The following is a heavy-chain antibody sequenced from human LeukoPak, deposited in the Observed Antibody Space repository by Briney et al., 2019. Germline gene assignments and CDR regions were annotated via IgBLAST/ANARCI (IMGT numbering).Heavy chain of an antibody. D-gene: IGHD3-3*01. CDR3: ARQTYDFWSGYPTPFDY. V-gene: IGHV4-39*01. CDR1: GGSLSSSSYY. CDR2: IYYSGST. Sequence: SETLSLTCTVSGGSLSSSSYYWGWIRQPPGKGLEWIGSIYYSGSTYYDPSLKSRVTISVDTSKNQFSLKLSSVTAADTAVYYCARQTYDFWSGYPTPFDYWGQGTLVTVSS. J-gene: IGHJ4*02.